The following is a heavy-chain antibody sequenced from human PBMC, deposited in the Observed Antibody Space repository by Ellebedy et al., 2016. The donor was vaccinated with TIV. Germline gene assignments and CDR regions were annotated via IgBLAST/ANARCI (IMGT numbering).Heavy chain of an antibody. CDR1: EFTFSDYY. J-gene: IGHJ4*02. CDR2: ISPSGDIT. CDR3: AREVGGEYYGSGAYDS. V-gene: IGHV3-11*04. D-gene: IGHD3-10*01. Sequence: GESLKISXAASEFTFSDYYMSWIRQAPGKGLEWVSTISPSGDITYYAESVKGRFTISRDNSKNAVYLQMNSLRAEDTAVYYCAREVGGEYYGSGAYDSWGQGTLVTVSS.